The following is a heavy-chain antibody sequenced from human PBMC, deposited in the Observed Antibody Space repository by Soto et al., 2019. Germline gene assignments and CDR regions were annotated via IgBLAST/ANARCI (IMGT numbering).Heavy chain of an antibody. CDR2: INHSGST. J-gene: IGHJ1*01. D-gene: IGHD5-12*01. CDR3: ARVGYSGYDYTSEYFQY. CDR1: GGSFSGYY. V-gene: IGHV4-34*01. Sequence: PSETLSLTCVVYGGSFSGYYWSWIRQPPGKGPEWIGEINHSGSTNYNPSLKSRVTISIDTSKNEFALKLNSVIATDTAVYYCARVGYSGYDYTSEYFQYRGQGTAVTVSS.